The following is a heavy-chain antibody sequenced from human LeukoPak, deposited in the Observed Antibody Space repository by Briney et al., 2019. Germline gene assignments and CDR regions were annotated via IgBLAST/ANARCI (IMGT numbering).Heavy chain of an antibody. CDR1: GGSISTYY. CDR3: ARMGVTAILGY. D-gene: IGHD2-21*02. V-gene: IGHV4-59*12. Sequence: SGTLSLTCTVSGGSISTYYWTWIRQTPGKGLEWIGYNSYSGNTNYNPSLKSRVTISVGTSKNQFSLKLSSVTAADTAVYYCARMGVTAILGYWGQGTLVTVSS. J-gene: IGHJ4*02. CDR2: NSYSGNT.